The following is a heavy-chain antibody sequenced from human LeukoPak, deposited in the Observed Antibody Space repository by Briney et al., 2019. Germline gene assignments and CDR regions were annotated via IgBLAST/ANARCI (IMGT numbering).Heavy chain of an antibody. Sequence: SETLSLTCTVSGGSISSSSYFWGWIRQPPGKGLQWIGSIYYSGSTSYNPSLKSRVATSVDTSKNQFSLRLSSVTAADTAVFYCARHVVSGSYFDYWGQGILVTVSS. CDR1: GGSISSSSYF. J-gene: IGHJ4*02. V-gene: IGHV4-39*01. CDR2: IYYSGST. D-gene: IGHD1-26*01. CDR3: ARHVVSGSYFDY.